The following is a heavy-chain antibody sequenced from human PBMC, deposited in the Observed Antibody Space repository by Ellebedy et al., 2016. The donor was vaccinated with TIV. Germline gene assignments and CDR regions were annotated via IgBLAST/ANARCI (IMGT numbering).Heavy chain of an antibody. D-gene: IGHD2-2*01. V-gene: IGHV4-34*01. CDR3: ARTPRGYCSSTSFRTNFDY. Sequence: SETLSLXCAVYGGSFSGYYWSWIRQPPGKGLEWIGEINHSGSTNYNPSLKSRVTISVDTSKNHFSLKLSSVTAADTAVYYCARTPRGYCSSTSFRTNFDYWGQGTLVTVSS. CDR2: INHSGST. J-gene: IGHJ4*02. CDR1: GGSFSGYY.